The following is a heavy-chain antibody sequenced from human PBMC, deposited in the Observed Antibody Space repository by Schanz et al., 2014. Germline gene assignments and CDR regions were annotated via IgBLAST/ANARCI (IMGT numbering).Heavy chain of an antibody. CDR2: ISYDGSSK. V-gene: IGHV3-33*01. CDR1: GFTFRSYG. CDR3: ARGIITMVRGGDVGAFDS. Sequence: VQLVESGGGVVQPGRSLRLSCAASGFTFRSYGMHWVRQAPGKGLEWVALISYDGSSKNHADSVQGRFTISRDNSKNALYLQMDSLRAEDTAVYYCARGIITMVRGGDVGAFDSWGQGTMVTVSS. D-gene: IGHD3-10*01. J-gene: IGHJ3*02.